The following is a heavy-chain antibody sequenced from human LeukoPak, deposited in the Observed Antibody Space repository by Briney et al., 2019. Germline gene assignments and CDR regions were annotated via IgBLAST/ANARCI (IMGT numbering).Heavy chain of an antibody. CDR1: GYTFTSYG. J-gene: IGHJ4*02. CDR3: AKEVRPIRNPCFDD. CDR2: ISAYNGNT. Sequence: ASVKVSCKASGYTFTSYGISWVRQAPGQGLEWMGWISAYNGNTNYAQKLQGRVTMTTDTSTSTAYMELRSLRSDDTAVYYCAKEVRPIRNPCFDDWGQGTLVTVSS. V-gene: IGHV1-18*01.